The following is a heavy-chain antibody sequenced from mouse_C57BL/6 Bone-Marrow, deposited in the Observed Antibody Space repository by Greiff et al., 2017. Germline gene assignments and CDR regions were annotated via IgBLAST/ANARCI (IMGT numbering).Heavy chain of an antibody. V-gene: IGHV1-55*01. CDR1: GYTFTSYW. CDR3: ARHCGSSYFDY. D-gene: IGHD1-1*01. CDR2: IYPGSGST. J-gene: IGHJ2*01. Sequence: VQLQQPGAELVKPGASVKLSCKASGYTFTSYWITWVKQRPGQGLEWIGDIYPGSGSTNYNEQFKSKATLTVDTSSSTAYMQLSSLTSEDAAVYYCARHCGSSYFDYWGKGTTLTVAS.